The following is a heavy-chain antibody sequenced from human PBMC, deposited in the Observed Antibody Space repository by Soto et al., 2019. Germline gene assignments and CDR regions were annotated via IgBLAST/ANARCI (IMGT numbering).Heavy chain of an antibody. D-gene: IGHD3-10*01. V-gene: IGHV4-34*01. CDR1: GVSGGSFSVYY. Sequence: SETLSLTCAVYGVSGGSFSVYYWTWIRQPPGTGLEWIGEINHSGSTNYNPSLKSRVTISVDTSKNQFSLKLSSVTAADTAVYYCARVGGSGSYLPYYYYGMDVWGQGTTVTGSS. CDR2: INHSGST. CDR3: ARVGGSGSYLPYYYYGMDV. J-gene: IGHJ6*02.